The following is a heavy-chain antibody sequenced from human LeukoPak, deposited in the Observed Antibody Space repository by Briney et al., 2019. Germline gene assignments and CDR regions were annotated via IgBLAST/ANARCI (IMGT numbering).Heavy chain of an antibody. D-gene: IGHD1-1*01. J-gene: IGHJ4*02. Sequence: RGSRRLSCAAYGFTFTNYWLTWVRQAPGKGLEWVANINQDGGTEYYVDSVRGRFTISRDNANNLVYLQINSLRAEDTAVYFCARHTLWRFDYWGQGALVTVSS. CDR1: GFTFTNYW. V-gene: IGHV3-7*01. CDR3: ARHTLWRFDY. CDR2: INQDGGTE.